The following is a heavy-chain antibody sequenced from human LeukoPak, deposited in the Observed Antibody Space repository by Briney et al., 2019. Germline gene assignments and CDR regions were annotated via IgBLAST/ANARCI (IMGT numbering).Heavy chain of an antibody. J-gene: IGHJ5*02. D-gene: IGHD6-13*01. CDR3: ARDKGGAAAVFDNWFDP. CDR2: IGISSGNT. V-gene: IGHV3-48*01. CDR1: GFNFIDYS. Sequence: GGSLRLSCAASGFNFIDYSMNWVRQAPGKGLEWISYIGISSGNTKYSDSVKGRFTISRDKARNSLYLQMNSLRAEDTAVYNCARDKGGAAAVFDNWFDPWGQGTLVTVSS.